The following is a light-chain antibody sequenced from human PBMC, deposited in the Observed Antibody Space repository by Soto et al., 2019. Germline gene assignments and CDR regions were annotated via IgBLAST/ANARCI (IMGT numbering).Light chain of an antibody. CDR2: DDR. CDR1: NIGGKS. Sequence: SYELTQPPSVSVAPGQTARITCGGDNIGGKSVHCYQQRPGQAPVLVVYDDRDRPSGIPERFSGSTSGNTATLTISRVEAGEDADYYCQVWDGSGDQVFGGGTKLTVL. CDR3: QVWDGSGDQV. J-gene: IGLJ3*02. V-gene: IGLV3-21*02.